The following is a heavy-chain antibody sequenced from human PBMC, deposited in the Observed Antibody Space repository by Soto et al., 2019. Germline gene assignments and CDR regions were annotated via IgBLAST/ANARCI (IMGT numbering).Heavy chain of an antibody. CDR1: GFTFSDFA. J-gene: IGHJ4*02. D-gene: IGHD3-22*01. CDR2: ISSNGNYI. Sequence: GGSLRLSSRASGFTFSDFAMSWVRHAPGKGLEWFSSISSNGNYIYYADSMKGRFTISRDNAEKSLYLQMNSLRGEDTAVYYWTRGTHYYDSIGYSHFFDYWGQGTLVTVSS. V-gene: IGHV3-21*01. CDR3: TRGTHYYDSIGYSHFFDY.